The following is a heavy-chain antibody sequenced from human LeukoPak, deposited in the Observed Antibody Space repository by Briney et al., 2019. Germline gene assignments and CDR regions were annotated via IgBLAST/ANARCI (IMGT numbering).Heavy chain of an antibody. Sequence: PETLSLTCTVSGGSISSYYWSWIRQPPGKGLEWIGYIYYSGSTNYNPSLKSRVTISVDTSKNQFPLKLSSVTAADTAVYYCARGMGIAVAGPYFDYWGQGTLVTVSS. CDR2: IYYSGST. J-gene: IGHJ4*02. CDR3: ARGMGIAVAGPYFDY. V-gene: IGHV4-59*01. D-gene: IGHD6-19*01. CDR1: GGSISSYY.